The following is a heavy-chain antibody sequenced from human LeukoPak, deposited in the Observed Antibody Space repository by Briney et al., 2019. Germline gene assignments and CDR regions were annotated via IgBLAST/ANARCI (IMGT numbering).Heavy chain of an antibody. J-gene: IGHJ4*02. CDR3: AREAYYYDSSGYYKFDY. V-gene: IGHV3-11*01. D-gene: IGHD3-22*01. CDR2: ISSSGSTM. Sequence: GGSLRLSCAASGFTFSDYYMSWIRQAPGKGLEWVSYISSSGSTMYYADSVKGRFTISRDNAKNSLYLQMNSLRAEDTAVYYCAREAYYYDSSGYYKFDYWGQGTLVTVSS. CDR1: GFTFSDYY.